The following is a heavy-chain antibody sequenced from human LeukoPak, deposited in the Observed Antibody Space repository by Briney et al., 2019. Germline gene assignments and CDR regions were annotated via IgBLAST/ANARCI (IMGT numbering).Heavy chain of an antibody. CDR3: AREVGYCSSTSCYGDAFDI. J-gene: IGHJ3*02. CDR1: GGSISSGDYY. CDR2: IYYSGST. V-gene: IGHV4-30-4*01. Sequence: SQTLSLTCTVSGGSISSGDYYWSWIRQPPGTCLEWIGYIYYSGSTYYNPSLKSRVTISVDTSKNQFSLKLSSVTAADTAVYYCAREVGYCSSTSCYGDAFDIWGQGTMVTVSS. D-gene: IGHD2-2*01.